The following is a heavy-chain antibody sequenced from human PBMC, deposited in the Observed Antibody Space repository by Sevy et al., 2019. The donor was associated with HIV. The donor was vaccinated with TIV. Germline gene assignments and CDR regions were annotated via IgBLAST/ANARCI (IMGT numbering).Heavy chain of an antibody. CDR1: GYTFTNFG. V-gene: IGHV1-18*01. CDR3: ARDLLAIAGYSSTWSGGY. Sequence: ASVKVSCKASGYTFTNFGITWVRQAPGQSLEWMGWIGAYNGNTNYAQKFQGRVTMTTDTSTSTAYMELRSLRSDDTAVYYCARDLLAIAGYSSTWSGGYWGQGTLVTVSS. J-gene: IGHJ4*02. D-gene: IGHD6-13*01. CDR2: IGAYNGNT.